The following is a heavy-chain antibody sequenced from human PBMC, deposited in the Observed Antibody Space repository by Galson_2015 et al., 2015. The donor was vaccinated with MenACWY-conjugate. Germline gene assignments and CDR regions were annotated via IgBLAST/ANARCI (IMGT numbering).Heavy chain of an antibody. V-gene: IGHV3-23*01. D-gene: IGHD7-27*01. CDR3: ARSHWGQYYFDH. CDR2: LRGSGGGT. J-gene: IGHJ4*02. Sequence: SLRLSCAASGFTFSSYAMSWVRQAPGKGLEWVSSLRGSGGGTYYADSVKGRFTISRDNSKNTLYLQMNSLRAEDTAVYYCARSHWGQYYFDHWGQGTLGTVSS. CDR1: GFTFSSYA.